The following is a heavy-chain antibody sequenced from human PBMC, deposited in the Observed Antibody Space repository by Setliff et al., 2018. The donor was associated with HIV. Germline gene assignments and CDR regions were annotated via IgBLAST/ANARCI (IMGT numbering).Heavy chain of an antibody. J-gene: IGHJ5*02. CDR3: AALKGYSYGRGCFDP. CDR2: ISGSGGTT. V-gene: IGHV3-23*01. CDR1: GFTFSSYA. D-gene: IGHD5-18*01. Sequence: GESLKIPCAASGFTFSSYAMSWVRQAPGKGLEWVSVISGSGGTTYYADSVKGRFTISRDNSKNTVFLQMNSLRGEDTAVYYCAALKGYSYGRGCFDPWGQGTLVTVSS.